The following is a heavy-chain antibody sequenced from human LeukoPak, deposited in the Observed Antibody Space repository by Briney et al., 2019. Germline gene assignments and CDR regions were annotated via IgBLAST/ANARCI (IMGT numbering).Heavy chain of an antibody. J-gene: IGHJ4*02. V-gene: IGHV3-11*06. CDR2: ISSSSSYT. CDR3: ARVGGGYYFDY. CDR1: GFTFSDYY. D-gene: IGHD3-16*01. Sequence: GGSLRLSCAASGFTFSDYYMSWIRQAPGKGLEWVSYISSSSSYTDYADSVKGRFTISRDNAKNSLYLQMNSLRAEDAAVYYCARVGGGYYFDYWGQGTLVTVSS.